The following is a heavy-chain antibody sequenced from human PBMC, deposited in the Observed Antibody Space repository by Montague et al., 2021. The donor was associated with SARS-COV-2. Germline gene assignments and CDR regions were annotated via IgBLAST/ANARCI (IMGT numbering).Heavy chain of an antibody. CDR3: ARATALLWFGEGKTAFDP. CDR1: GFNFNNYG. J-gene: IGHJ5*02. D-gene: IGHD3-10*01. CDR2: ISYDGSKK. Sequence: SLRLSCAASGFNFNNYGMHWVRQTPGRGLEWMAVISYDGSKKYYAGSLRGRFTISRDNSEKTLFLQMTGLRPEDTAVYYCARATALLWFGEGKTAFDPWGQGTLVTVSS. V-gene: IGHV3-30*03.